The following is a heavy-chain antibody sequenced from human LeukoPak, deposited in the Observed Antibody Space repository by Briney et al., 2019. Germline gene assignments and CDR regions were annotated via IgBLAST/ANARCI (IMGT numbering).Heavy chain of an antibody. Sequence: ASVKVSCKASGYTFTSYGISWVRQAPGQGLEWVGWISAYNGNTNYAQKLQGRVTMTTDTSTSTAYMELRSLRSDDTAVYYCARVSLATKFYYYYGMDVWGQGTTVTVSS. V-gene: IGHV1-18*01. CDR3: ARVSLATKFYYYYGMDV. CDR1: GYTFTSYG. CDR2: ISAYNGNT. J-gene: IGHJ6*02. D-gene: IGHD5-12*01.